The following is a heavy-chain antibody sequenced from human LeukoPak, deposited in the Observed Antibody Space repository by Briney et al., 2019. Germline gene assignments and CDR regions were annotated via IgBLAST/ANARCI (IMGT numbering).Heavy chain of an antibody. J-gene: IGHJ5*02. Sequence: ASVKVSCKASGYTFTGYYMHWVRQAPGQGLEWMGWINPNSGGTNYAQKFQGRVTMTRDTSISTAYMELSRLRSDDTAVYYCARTPYSSGWLLPWELNWFDPWGQGTLVTVSS. CDR1: GYTFTGYY. V-gene: IGHV1-2*02. D-gene: IGHD6-19*01. CDR3: ARTPYSSGWLLPWELNWFDP. CDR2: INPNSGGT.